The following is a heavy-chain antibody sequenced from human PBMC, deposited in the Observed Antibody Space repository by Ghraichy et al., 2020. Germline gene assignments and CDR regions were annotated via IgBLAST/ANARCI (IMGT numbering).Heavy chain of an antibody. CDR1: GFTFSSYW. CDR3: ARAGYCSGGVCNAEYFQY. D-gene: IGHD2-8*02. J-gene: IGHJ1*01. V-gene: IGHV3-7*01. Sequence: RGSLRLSCAASGFTFSSYWMSWVRQAPGRGLEWVGNINEDGSEKYCVDSVKGRFTISRDNAKNSLYLQMNSLRVEDTAVYYCARAGYCSGGVCNAEYFQYWGQGTLVTVSS. CDR2: INEDGSEK.